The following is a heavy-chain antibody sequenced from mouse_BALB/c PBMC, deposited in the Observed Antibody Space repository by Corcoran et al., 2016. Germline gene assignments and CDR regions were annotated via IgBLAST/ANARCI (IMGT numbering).Heavy chain of an antibody. CDR3: AITTVVATFAY. Sequence: QIQLVQSGPELKKPGETVKISCKASGYTFTNYGMNWVKQAPGKGLKWMGWINTYTGEPTYADDFKGRFAFSLETFASTAYLKINNLKNEDTATYFCAITTVVATFAYWGQGTLVTVSA. V-gene: IGHV9-3-1*01. J-gene: IGHJ3*01. D-gene: IGHD1-1*01. CDR2: INTYTGEP. CDR1: GYTFTNYG.